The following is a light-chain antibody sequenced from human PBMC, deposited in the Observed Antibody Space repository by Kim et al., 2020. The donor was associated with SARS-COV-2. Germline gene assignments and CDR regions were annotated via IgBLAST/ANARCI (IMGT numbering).Light chain of an antibody. V-gene: IGKV1-39*01. CDR3: QQSYSTPPRT. J-gene: IGKJ1*01. CDR1: QSISSY. CDR2: AAS. Sequence: GDRVTITCRASQSISSYLNWYQQKPGKAPKLLIYAASRLQSGVSSRFSGSGSGTDFTLTISSLQPEDFASYYCQQSYSTPPRTFGQGTKVDIK.